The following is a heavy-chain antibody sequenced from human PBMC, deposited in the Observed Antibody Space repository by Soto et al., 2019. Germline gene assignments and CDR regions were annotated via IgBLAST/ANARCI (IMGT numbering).Heavy chain of an antibody. V-gene: IGHV4-34*01. CDR2: INHSGST. CDR1: GGSFSGYS. CDR3: TRGRRSHFTLFLIVGRPQSSLDL. D-gene: IGHD3-9*01. J-gene: IGHJ5*02. Sequence: SETLSLTCAVYGGSFSGYSWSWCRQPPGKGLEWIGEINHSGSTNYNPSLKSRVTISVDTSKNQFSLKLSSVTTADTAVYYCTRGRRSHFTLFLIVGRPQSSLDLCGQGTQGT.